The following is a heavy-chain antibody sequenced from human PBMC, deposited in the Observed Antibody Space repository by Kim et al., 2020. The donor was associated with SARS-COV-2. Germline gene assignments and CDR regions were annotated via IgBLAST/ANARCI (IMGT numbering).Heavy chain of an antibody. CDR1: GFTFSDSP. Sequence: GGSLRLSCAASGFTFSDSPMHWVRQASGKGLEWVGRIRSKVYSYATSYAASVKGRFTISRDDSESTAYLQMNSLKTEDTAVYYCTRIPGTTLAFLDAFDVWGQGTMVTVSS. V-gene: IGHV3-73*01. J-gene: IGHJ3*01. CDR3: TRIPGTTLAFLDAFDV. D-gene: IGHD1-1*01. CDR2: IRSKVYSYAT.